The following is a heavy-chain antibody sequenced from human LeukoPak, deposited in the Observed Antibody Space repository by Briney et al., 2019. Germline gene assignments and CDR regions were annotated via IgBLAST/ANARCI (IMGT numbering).Heavy chain of an antibody. J-gene: IGHJ4*02. CDR1: GYTFTSYG. V-gene: IGHV1-18*01. CDR2: ISAYNGNT. Sequence: GASVKVSCKASGYTFTSYGISWVRQAPGQGLEWMGWISAYNGNTNYAQKLQGRVTMTTDTSTSTAYMELRSLRSDDTAVYYCARAHLWFGEFKYYFDYWGQGTLVTVSS. CDR3: ARAHLWFGEFKYYFDY. D-gene: IGHD3-10*01.